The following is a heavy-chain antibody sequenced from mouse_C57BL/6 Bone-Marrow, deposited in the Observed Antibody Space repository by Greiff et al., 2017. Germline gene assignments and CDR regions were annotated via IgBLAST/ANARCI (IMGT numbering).Heavy chain of an antibody. Sequence: VQLQQSGAELVRPGASVKLSCTASGFHIKDDYMHWVKQRPEQGLEWIGWLDPENGDTEYASKFQGKATITADTSSNTAYLQLSSLTSEDTAFYYCTFITTVPGDYWGQGTTLTVSS. D-gene: IGHD1-1*01. CDR3: TFITTVPGDY. CDR1: GFHIKDDY. J-gene: IGHJ2*01. CDR2: LDPENGDT. V-gene: IGHV14-4*01.